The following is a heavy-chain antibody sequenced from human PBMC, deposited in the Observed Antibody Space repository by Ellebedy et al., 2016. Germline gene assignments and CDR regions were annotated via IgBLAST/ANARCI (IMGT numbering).Heavy chain of an antibody. V-gene: IGHV3-30*02. D-gene: IGHD3-10*01. J-gene: IGHJ4*02. CDR3: AKDKGVRYLDY. Sequence: GGSLRLSXAVSGLSFSAAGMHWIRQAPGKGLDWVAFISSDGRIKYYADSVTGRFTISRDDSKNTLYLQMSSLRPEDTAVYYCAKDKGVRYLDYWGQGTRVTVSS. CDR1: GLSFSAAG. CDR2: ISSDGRIK.